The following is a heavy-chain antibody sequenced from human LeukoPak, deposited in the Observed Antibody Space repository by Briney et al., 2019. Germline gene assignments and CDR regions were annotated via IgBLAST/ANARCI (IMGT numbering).Heavy chain of an antibody. D-gene: IGHD3-10*01. J-gene: IGHJ4*02. Sequence: PSETLSLTCTVSGGSISSYYWTWIRQPPGKELEWIGYIYYSGSTNYNPSLKSRVTISVDTSKNQFSLKLSSVTAADTAAYYCARQGLGEYYYVSGTCDYWGQGTLVTVSS. V-gene: IGHV4-59*08. CDR2: IYYSGST. CDR3: ARQGLGEYYYVSGTCDY. CDR1: GGSISSYY.